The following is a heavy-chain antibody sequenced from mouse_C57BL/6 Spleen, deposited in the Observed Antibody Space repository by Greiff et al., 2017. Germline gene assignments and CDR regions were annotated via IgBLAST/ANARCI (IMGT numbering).Heavy chain of an antibody. D-gene: IGHD1-1*01. J-gene: IGHJ3*01. CDR1: GYSITSGYY. Sequence: EVKLQESGPGLVKPSQSLSLTCSVTGYSITSGYYWNWIRQFPGNKLEWMGYISYDGSNNYNPSLKNRISITRDTSKNQFFLKLNSVTTEDTATYYCARDGGSIFAYWGQGTLVTVSA. CDR3: ARDGGSIFAY. V-gene: IGHV3-6*01. CDR2: ISYDGSN.